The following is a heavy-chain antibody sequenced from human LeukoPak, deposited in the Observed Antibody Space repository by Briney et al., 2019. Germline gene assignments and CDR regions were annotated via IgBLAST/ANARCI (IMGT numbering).Heavy chain of an antibody. CDR3: ARDSSFEWDVFGDSFDI. J-gene: IGHJ3*02. V-gene: IGHV4-59*11. Sequence: PSETLSLTCTVSGGSISSHYWSWIRQSPGKGLEWIGFMHYRGNTNSNPSLRSRVTISMDTSKNQFSLKMSSVTAADTAVYYCARDSSFEWDVFGDSFDIWGQGTVVTVSS. D-gene: IGHD1-26*01. CDR2: MHYRGNT. CDR1: GGSISSHY.